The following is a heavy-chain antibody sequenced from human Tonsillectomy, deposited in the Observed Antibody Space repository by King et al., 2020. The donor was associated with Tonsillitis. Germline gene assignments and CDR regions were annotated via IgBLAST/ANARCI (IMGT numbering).Heavy chain of an antibody. J-gene: IGHJ4*02. V-gene: IGHV3-30-3*01. CDR2: MSNDGSNK. Sequence: VQLVESGGGVVQPGRSLRLSCAASGFIFSSYPMHWVRRAPGKGLEWVALMSNDGSNKYSADAVKGRFTISRDNSKSTLYLQMIRLRAEDTAVYYWARSRRTHLWLPLDYWGQGTLVTVSS. D-gene: IGHD5-18*01. CDR1: GFIFSSYP. CDR3: ARSRRTHLWLPLDY.